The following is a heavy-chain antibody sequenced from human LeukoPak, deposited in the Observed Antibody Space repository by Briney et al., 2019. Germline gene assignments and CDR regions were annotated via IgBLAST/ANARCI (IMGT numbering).Heavy chain of an antibody. D-gene: IGHD1-26*01. J-gene: IGHJ4*02. CDR1: GFTFSSYV. CDR2: ISYDGSNK. V-gene: IGHV3-30*18. CDR3: AKPSAGVGARALGLDY. Sequence: PGGSLRLSCGASGFTFSSYVMHWLRQAPGKGLERVAVISYDGSNKYYADSVKGRFTISRDNSKTTLYLQMNSMRAEDTAVYYCAKPSAGVGARALGLDYWGQGTLVTVSS.